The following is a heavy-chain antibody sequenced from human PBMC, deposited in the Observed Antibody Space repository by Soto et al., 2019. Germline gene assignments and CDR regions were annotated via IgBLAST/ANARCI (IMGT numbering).Heavy chain of an antibody. CDR2: INAGNGNT. V-gene: IGHV1-3*01. CDR3: ARDHSSDSSGYYYGGFDY. D-gene: IGHD3-22*01. CDR1: GDTFTSYA. J-gene: IGHJ4*02. Sequence: ASVKVSCKASGDTFTSYAMHWVRQAPGQRLEWMGWINAGNGNTKYSQKFQGRVTITRDTSASTAYMELSSLRSEDTAVYYCARDHSSDSSGYYYGGFDYWGQGTLVTVSS.